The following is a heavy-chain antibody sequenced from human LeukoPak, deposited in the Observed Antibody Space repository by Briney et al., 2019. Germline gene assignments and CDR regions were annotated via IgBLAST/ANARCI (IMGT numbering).Heavy chain of an antibody. CDR1: GYVFTTYV. Sequence: VAAVKDSCTASGYVFTTYVIHWVRQDPGQGLEWVGRINRGDGGTHLTRNFQDGLTISRNTHTNTVDTEYIRVRSEGSALYQCVKETEGGAFDHWGRGTLATVS. CDR3: VKETEGGAFDH. D-gene: IGHD1-14*01. CDR2: INRGDGGT. J-gene: IGHJ4*02. V-gene: IGHV1-46*01.